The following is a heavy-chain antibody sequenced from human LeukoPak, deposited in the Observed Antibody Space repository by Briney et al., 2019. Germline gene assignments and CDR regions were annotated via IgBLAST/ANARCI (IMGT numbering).Heavy chain of an antibody. CDR2: IIGDGSLI. D-gene: IGHD3-10*01. V-gene: IGHV3-74*01. Sequence: GGSLRLSCAASGFTFSTSWMHWVRQVPGKGLVWVSCIIGDGSLIHYADSVKGRFTVSRDNAKNTLYLQMNSLRAEDTALYHCARAMVRGVMAPLDYWGQGTLVTVSS. CDR3: ARAMVRGVMAPLDY. CDR1: GFTFSTSW. J-gene: IGHJ4*02.